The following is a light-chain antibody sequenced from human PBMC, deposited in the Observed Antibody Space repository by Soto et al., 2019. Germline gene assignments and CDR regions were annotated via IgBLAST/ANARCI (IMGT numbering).Light chain of an antibody. Sequence: EIVLTQSPATLSLSPGERATFSCKASQSVGTSLAWFQQKPGQAPRLLIYDASVRATGIPARFSGSGSGTDFTLTISRLQPEDIAMYYCQQYGGSVPWTFGQGTKVE. CDR2: DAS. V-gene: IGKV3-11*01. CDR3: QQYGGSVPWT. J-gene: IGKJ1*01. CDR1: QSVGTS.